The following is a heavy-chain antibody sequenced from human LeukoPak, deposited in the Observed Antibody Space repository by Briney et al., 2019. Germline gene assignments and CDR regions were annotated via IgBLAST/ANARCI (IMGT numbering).Heavy chain of an antibody. D-gene: IGHD5-12*01. J-gene: IGHJ4*02. Sequence: KPSETLSLTCTVSGGSISSSSYYWGWIRQPPGKGLEWIGSIYYSGSTYYNPSLKSRVTISVDTSKNQFSLKLSSVTAADTAVYYCARHGTSRGRFLEWSSHLRGYSGYDPRRVDYWGQGTLVTVSS. CDR3: ARHGTSRGRFLEWSSHLRGYSGYDPRRVDY. CDR2: IYYSGST. CDR1: GGSISSSSYY. V-gene: IGHV4-39*01.